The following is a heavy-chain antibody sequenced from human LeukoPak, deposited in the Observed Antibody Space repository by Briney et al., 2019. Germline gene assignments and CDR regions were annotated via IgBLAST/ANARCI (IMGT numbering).Heavy chain of an antibody. V-gene: IGHV3-21*04. Sequence: GGCLRLSCAASGFTFCTYTMRSVRHTPRKRLGRVSSISSGSGYIYYADSVKGRFTISTDNAKNSLYLQMNRLRAEDTALYYCASSGWYAYWGQGTLVTVSS. CDR1: GFTFCTYT. CDR3: ASSGWYAY. J-gene: IGHJ4*02. CDR2: ISSGSGYI. D-gene: IGHD6-19*01.